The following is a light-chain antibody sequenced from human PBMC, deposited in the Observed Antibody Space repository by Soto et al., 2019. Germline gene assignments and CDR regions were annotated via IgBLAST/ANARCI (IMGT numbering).Light chain of an antibody. Sequence: NFMLTQPXSXXXXXXXXXXISCTRSSGSIASNYVQWYQQRPGSSPTTVIYEDNQRPSGVPDRFSGSIDSSSNSASLTISGLETEDEADYFCQSYDATNQVFGGGTKLTVL. V-gene: IGLV6-57*01. CDR1: SGSIASNY. CDR2: EDN. J-gene: IGLJ3*02. CDR3: QSYDATNQV.